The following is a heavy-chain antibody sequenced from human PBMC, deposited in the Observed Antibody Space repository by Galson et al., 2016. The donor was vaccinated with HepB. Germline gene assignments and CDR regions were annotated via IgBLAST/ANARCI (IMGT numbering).Heavy chain of an antibody. CDR2: ISYDGSNT. CDR3: AKALYTSGSYWGNSKSKSYYGMDV. CDR1: GFTFSTYG. J-gene: IGHJ6*02. V-gene: IGHV3-30*18. Sequence: SLRLSCAASGFTFSTYGVYWVRQAPGKGLEWVAIISYDGSNTYYADSVKGRFTISRDNSKSTLYLQMNSLRTEDSAMYYCAKALYTSGSYWGNSKSKSYYGMDVGGQGTTVTVSS. D-gene: IGHD3-10*01.